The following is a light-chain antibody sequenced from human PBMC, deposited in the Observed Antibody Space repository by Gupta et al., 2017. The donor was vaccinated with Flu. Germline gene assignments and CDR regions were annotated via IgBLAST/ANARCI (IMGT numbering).Light chain of an antibody. Sequence: QSVLTQPPSASGTPGQRVTISCSGSSSDIGTNGVNWCQQLPGTAPKLLIYNTSQRPSGVPDRFSGSKSGTSAPLAISGLQSEEEADFYCSAWDDSLKGWVFGGGTKLTVL. CDR2: NTS. CDR3: SAWDDSLKGWV. J-gene: IGLJ3*02. V-gene: IGLV1-44*01. CDR1: SSDIGTNG.